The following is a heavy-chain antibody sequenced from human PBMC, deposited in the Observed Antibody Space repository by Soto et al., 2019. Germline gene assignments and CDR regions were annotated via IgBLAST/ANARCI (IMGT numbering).Heavy chain of an antibody. D-gene: IGHD3-10*01. CDR2: IIPIFGTA. Sequence: SVKVSCKASGGTFSSYAISWVRQAPGQGLEWMGGIIPIFGTANYAQKFQGRVTITADESTSTAYMELSSLRPEDTAVYYCAVWFGEPRPYYYYGMDVWGQGTTVTVSS. CDR3: AVWFGEPRPYYYYGMDV. CDR1: GGTFSSYA. V-gene: IGHV1-69*13. J-gene: IGHJ6*02.